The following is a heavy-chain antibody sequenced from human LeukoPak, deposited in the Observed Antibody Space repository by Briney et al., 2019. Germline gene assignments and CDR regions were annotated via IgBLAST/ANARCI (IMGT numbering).Heavy chain of an antibody. V-gene: IGHV4-34*01. CDR1: GGSFSGYY. J-gene: IGHJ4*02. D-gene: IGHD3-22*01. CDR2: INHSGST. CDR3: ARDSYDSSGYYQGVDY. Sequence: SETLSLTCAVYGGSFSGYYWSWIRQPPGKVLEWIEEINHSGSTNYNPSLKSRVTISVDTSKNQFSLKLSSVTAADTAVYYCARDSYDSSGYYQGVDYWGQGTLVTVSS.